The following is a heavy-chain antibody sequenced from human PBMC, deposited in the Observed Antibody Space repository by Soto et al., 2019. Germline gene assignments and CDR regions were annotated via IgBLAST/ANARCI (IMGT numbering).Heavy chain of an antibody. CDR1: GGSISSYY. CDR2: IYTSVST. D-gene: IGHD2-15*01. J-gene: IGHJ5*02. CDR3: AREGGYCSGGSCYPNWFDP. Sequence: SETLSLTCTVSGGSISSYYWSWIRQPAGKGLEWIGRIYTSVSTNYNPSLKSRVTMSVDTSKNQFSLKLSSVTAADTAVYYCAREGGYCSGGSCYPNWFDPWGQGTLVTVSS. V-gene: IGHV4-4*07.